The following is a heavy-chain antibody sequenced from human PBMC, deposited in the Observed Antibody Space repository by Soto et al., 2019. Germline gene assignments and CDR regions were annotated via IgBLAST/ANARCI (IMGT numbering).Heavy chain of an antibody. CDR2: ISAYNGNT. CDR3: ARVRAVVTENWFDP. D-gene: IGHD5-18*01. CDR1: CYTFTSYG. V-gene: IGHV1-18*01. Sequence: ASVKVSCKASCYTFTSYGISWVRQAPGQGLEWMGWISAYNGNTNYAQKLQGRVTMTTDTSTSTAYLELRTLRSADTGVYYCARVRAVVTENWFDPWGQGTLVTVSS. J-gene: IGHJ5*02.